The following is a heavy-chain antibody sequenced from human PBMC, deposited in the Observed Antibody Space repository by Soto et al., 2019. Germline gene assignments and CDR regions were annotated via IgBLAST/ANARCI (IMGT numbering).Heavy chain of an antibody. V-gene: IGHV4-34*01. J-gene: IGHJ6*03. CDR3: ARKYSGYEFSGIYYYMDV. CDR2: INHSGST. Sequence: SXTLSLTCAVYGGCLSGYYSSWIRQPPVNGLEWIGEINHSGSTNYNPSLKSRVTISVDTSKNQFSLKLSSVTAADTAVYYCARKYSGYEFSGIYYYMDVWGKGTTVTVSS. CDR1: GGCLSGYY. D-gene: IGHD5-12*01.